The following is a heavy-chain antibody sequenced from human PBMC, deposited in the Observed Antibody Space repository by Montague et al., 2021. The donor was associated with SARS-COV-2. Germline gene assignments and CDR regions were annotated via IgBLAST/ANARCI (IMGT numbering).Heavy chain of an antibody. V-gene: IGHV4-34*01. D-gene: IGHD3-22*01. Sequence: KKNSGSTHYNPSLKSLVSMSVDTSKNQFSLKMSSVTAAHTAVFYCARSREEFTSIAVIITGGMHYCDSWGQGTLVTVSS. CDR2: KKNSGST. CDR3: ARSREEFTSIAVIITGGMHYCDS. J-gene: IGHJ4*02.